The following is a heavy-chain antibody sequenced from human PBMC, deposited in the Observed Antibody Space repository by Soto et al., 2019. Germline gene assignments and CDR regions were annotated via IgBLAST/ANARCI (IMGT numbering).Heavy chain of an antibody. CDR1: GYSFTSYW. Sequence: PGESLKISCKGSGYSFTSYWIGWVRQMPGKGLEWMGIIYPGDSDTRYSPSFQGQVTISADKSISTAYLQWSSLKASDTAMYYCARHYSRRQDGMDVWSQGTTVTVSS. CDR3: ARHYSRRQDGMDV. D-gene: IGHD2-21*01. J-gene: IGHJ6*02. V-gene: IGHV5-51*01. CDR2: IYPGDSDT.